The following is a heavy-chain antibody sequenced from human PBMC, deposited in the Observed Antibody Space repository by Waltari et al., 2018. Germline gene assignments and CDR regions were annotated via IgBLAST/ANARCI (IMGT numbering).Heavy chain of an antibody. CDR2: INHSGST. CDR1: GGSFSNSH. V-gene: IGHV4-34*01. CDR3: TRWDS. J-gene: IGHJ4*02. Sequence: QVQLQQWGAGRLKPSETLSLTCAVYGGSFSNSHWTWIRQPPGKGLEWIGEINHSGSTNDNPSLKSRVTISIDTSNNQFSLRLSSVSAADTAVYYCTRWDSWGQGTLVTVSS.